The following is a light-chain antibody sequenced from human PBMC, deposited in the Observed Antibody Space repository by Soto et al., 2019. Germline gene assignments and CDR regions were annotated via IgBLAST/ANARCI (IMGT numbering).Light chain of an antibody. CDR2: STN. CDR1: RSNIGRST. CDR3: AAWDDTLSVWV. Sequence: QSVLTQLPSTSGTPGQRVTISCSGSRSNIGRSTVNWYQQLPGTAPKVLVYSTNQRPSGVPDRFSGSKSGTSASLAISGLQSEDEADYYCAAWDDTLSVWVFGGGTKLTVL. V-gene: IGLV1-44*01. J-gene: IGLJ3*02.